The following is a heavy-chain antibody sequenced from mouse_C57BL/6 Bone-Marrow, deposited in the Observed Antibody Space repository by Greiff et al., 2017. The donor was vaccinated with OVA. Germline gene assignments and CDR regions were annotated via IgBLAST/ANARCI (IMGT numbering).Heavy chain of an antibody. Sequence: EVKLVESGAELVRPGASVKLSCTASGFTITDDYMHWVKQRPGQGLEWIGWIDPENGDTEYASKFQGKATITADTSSNTAYLQLSSLTYEDTAVYYCTADYYGRSYAMDYWGQGKSVTVSA. J-gene: IGHJ4*01. CDR3: TADYYGRSYAMDY. V-gene: IGHV14-4*01. D-gene: IGHD1-1*01. CDR2: IDPENGDT. CDR1: GFTITDDY.